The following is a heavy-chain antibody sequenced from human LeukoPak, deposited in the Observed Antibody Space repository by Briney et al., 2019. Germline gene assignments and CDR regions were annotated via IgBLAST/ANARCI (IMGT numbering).Heavy chain of an antibody. D-gene: IGHD2-2*01. CDR1: GFTISSYY. V-gene: IGHV3-53*01. J-gene: IGHJ4*02. Sequence: PGGSLRLSCAASGFTISSYYITWVRQAPGKGLEWVSVIYSDGTTYYADSVKGRFTISRDSSKNTLYLQMNSLRADDTAVYFCARSLRGSFYHLAFLGQGTLLTGSS. CDR2: IYSDGTT. CDR3: ARSLRGSFYHLAF.